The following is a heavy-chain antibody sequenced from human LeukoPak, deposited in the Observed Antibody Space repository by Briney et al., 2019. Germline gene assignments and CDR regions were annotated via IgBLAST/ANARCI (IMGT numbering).Heavy chain of an antibody. CDR3: AKIDRQYCSRSSCYALDY. CDR1: GYSFTSYW. D-gene: IGHD2-2*01. J-gene: IGHJ4*02. V-gene: IGHV5-51*01. CDR2: IYPGDSDT. Sequence: GESLKISCKCSGYSFTSYWTGWVRQMPGKGLEWMGIIYPGDSDTRYSPSFQGQVHISVDKSISTAYLQWSSLKASDTAIYYCAKIDRQYCSRSSCYALDYCGQGTQVTVSS.